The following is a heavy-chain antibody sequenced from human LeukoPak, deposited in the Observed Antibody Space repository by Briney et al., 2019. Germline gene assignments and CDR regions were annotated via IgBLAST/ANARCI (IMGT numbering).Heavy chain of an antibody. CDR1: GDSVSNNSAA. D-gene: IGHD5-24*01. V-gene: IGHV6-1*01. CDR3: ARDENGYKVY. Sequence: SQTISLTCAISGDSVSNNSAAWNWIRQSPSRGLEWLGRTYYRSKWDSNYALSVKSRVTINADTSKNQISLQLNSVTPEDTAVYYCARDENGYKVYWGQGTLVTVSS. CDR2: TYYRSKWDS. J-gene: IGHJ4*02.